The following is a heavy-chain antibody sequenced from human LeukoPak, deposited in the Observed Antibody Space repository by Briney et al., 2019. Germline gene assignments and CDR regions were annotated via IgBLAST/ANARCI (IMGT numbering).Heavy chain of an antibody. J-gene: IGHJ4*02. Sequence: GGSLRLSCAASGFSFSHYWMAWVRQASGKGLEWVAIIRPDANDGSYVDSVKGRFTISRDNAKNSLYLQLHSLRAEDMAVYFCARADWGSIDYWGQGALVTVSS. CDR2: IRPDANDG. CDR1: GFSFSHYW. CDR3: ARADWGSIDY. D-gene: IGHD7-27*01. V-gene: IGHV3-7*01.